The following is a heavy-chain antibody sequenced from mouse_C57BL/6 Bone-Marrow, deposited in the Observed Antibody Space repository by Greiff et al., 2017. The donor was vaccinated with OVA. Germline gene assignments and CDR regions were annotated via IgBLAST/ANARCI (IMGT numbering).Heavy chain of an antibody. CDR2: TFYSGIT. CDR1: GFSINSDCY. V-gene: IGHV3-3*01. D-gene: IGHD2-5*01. Sequence: EVKLMESGPSLVRPSQTLSLTCTVTGFSINSDCYWIWIRQFPGNKLEYIGYTFYSGITYYNPSLESRTYITRDTTKNQFSLKLSSVTTEDTATYYCARSYYSNYGGGFAMDYWGQGTSVTVSS. CDR3: ARSYYSNYGGGFAMDY. J-gene: IGHJ4*01.